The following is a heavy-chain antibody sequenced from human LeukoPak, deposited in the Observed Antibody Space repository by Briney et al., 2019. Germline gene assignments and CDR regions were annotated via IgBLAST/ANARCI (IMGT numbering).Heavy chain of an antibody. J-gene: IGHJ4*02. CDR2: INPNSGGT. CDR3: ARDLLIVGATSY. CDR1: GYTFTGYY. V-gene: IGHV1-2*02. D-gene: IGHD1-26*01. Sequence: ASVKISCKASGYTFTGYYMHWVRQAPGQGLEWMGWINPNSGGTNYAQKFQGRVTMTRDTSISTAYMELSRLRSDDTAVYYCARDLLIVGATSYGGQGTLVTVSS.